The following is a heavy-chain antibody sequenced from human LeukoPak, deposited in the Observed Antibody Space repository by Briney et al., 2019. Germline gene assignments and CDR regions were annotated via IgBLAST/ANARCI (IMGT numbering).Heavy chain of an antibody. CDR3: ARGYCSGGSCYRGAFDY. J-gene: IGHJ4*02. D-gene: IGHD2-15*01. CDR1: GGTFSSYA. V-gene: IGHV1-69*04. CDR2: IIPILGIA. Sequence: GASVKVSCKASGGTFSSYAISWVRQAPGQGLEWMGRIIPILGIANYAQKFQGRVTITADKSTSTAYMELSSLRSEDTAVYYCARGYCSGGSCYRGAFDYWGQGTLVTVTS.